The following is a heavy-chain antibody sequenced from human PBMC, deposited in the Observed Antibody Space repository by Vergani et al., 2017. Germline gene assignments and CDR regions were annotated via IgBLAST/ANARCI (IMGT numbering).Heavy chain of an antibody. D-gene: IGHD2/OR15-2a*01. Sequence: EVQLLQSGGGVIQPGGSVGLSCAASGFTFSACPMTWVRQAPGKGLEWVSAISGHGDRTYYADSVKGRFTISRDNSKNTVYLQMNSLKAEDRATYYCAREXRSNTSPFVGDWGQGTLVTV. CDR1: GFTFSACP. CDR3: AREXRSNTSPFVGD. J-gene: IGHJ4*02. V-gene: IGHV3-23*01. CDR2: ISGHGDRT.